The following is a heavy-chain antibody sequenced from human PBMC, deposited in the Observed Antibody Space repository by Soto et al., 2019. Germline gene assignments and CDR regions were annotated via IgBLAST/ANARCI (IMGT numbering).Heavy chain of an antibody. CDR2: INHSGST. CDR1: GGSFRGYY. J-gene: IGHJ5*02. V-gene: IGHV4-34*01. Sequence: SETLSLTCAVYGGSFRGYYWSGIRQPPGKGLEWVGEINHSGSTNYNPSLKSRVTISVDTSKNQFSLKLSSVTAADTAVYYCARGGFWSGYHVRPLKNWFDPWGQGTLVTVSS. D-gene: IGHD3-3*01. CDR3: ARGGFWSGYHVRPLKNWFDP.